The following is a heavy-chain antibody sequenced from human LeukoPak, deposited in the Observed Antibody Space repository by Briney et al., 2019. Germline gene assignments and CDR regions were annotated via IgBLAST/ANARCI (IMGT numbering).Heavy chain of an antibody. CDR3: ARDPACSSTSCYGEQLVDY. D-gene: IGHD2-2*01. CDR2: IGTSSTTI. CDR1: GFTFSSYT. J-gene: IGHJ4*02. V-gene: IGHV3-48*01. Sequence: PGGSLRLSCAASGFTFSSYTMNWVRQPPGKGLEWVSNIGTSSTTIYYADSVKGRFTISRDNAKNSLYLQMNSLRAEDTAVYYCARDPACSSTSCYGEQLVDYWGQGTLVTVSS.